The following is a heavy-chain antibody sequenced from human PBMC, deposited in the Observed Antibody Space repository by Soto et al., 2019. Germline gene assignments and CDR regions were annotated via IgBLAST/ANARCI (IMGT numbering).Heavy chain of an antibody. CDR3: ARDPAP. J-gene: IGHJ5*02. V-gene: IGHV4-31*03. CDR2: IYNSGTT. Sequence: QVQLQESGPGLVKPSETLSLTCTVSGGSINRGGYYWSWLRQHPGKGLEWIGYIYNSGTTYYNPSLKIRFTISVDTSKTQFSLKLPAVTAADTAVYYGARDPAPWGQGTLVTVSS. CDR1: GGSINRGGYY.